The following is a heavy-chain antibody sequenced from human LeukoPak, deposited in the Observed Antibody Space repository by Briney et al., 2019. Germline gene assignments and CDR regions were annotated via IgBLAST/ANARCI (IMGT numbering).Heavy chain of an antibody. V-gene: IGHV3-9*01. CDR2: ISWNSVNI. Sequence: GGSLRLSCIASGFIFDDYAMHWVRQAPGKGLEWVSSISWNSVNIDYADSVKGRFTISRGNAKNSLYLQMDSLRAEDTAFYYAVRGAAADSYYYMDVWGKGTTVTVSS. D-gene: IGHD6-13*01. J-gene: IGHJ6*03. CDR1: GFIFDDYA. CDR3: VRGAAADSYYYMDV.